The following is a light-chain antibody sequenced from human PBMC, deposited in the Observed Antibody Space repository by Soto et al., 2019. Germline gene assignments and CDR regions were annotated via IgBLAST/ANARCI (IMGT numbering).Light chain of an antibody. CDR3: CSYTSSNTFV. CDR2: EVS. J-gene: IGLJ1*01. CDR1: SSDVGHYNY. V-gene: IGLV2-14*01. Sequence: QSALTQPASMSGSPAQSITISCTGTSSDVGHYNYVSWYQHHPRKTPKLMIYEVSNRPSGVSNRFSGSKSGNMASLTISGLQAEDEADYYCCSYTSSNTFVFGSGTKVTVL.